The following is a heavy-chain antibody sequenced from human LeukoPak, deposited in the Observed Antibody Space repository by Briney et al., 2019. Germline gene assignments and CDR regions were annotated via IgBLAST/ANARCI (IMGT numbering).Heavy chain of an antibody. J-gene: IGHJ6*02. CDR1: GYTFTSYG. D-gene: IGHD3/OR15-3a*01. CDR2: ISAYNGNT. CDR3: ARARTDPYYYYGMDV. V-gene: IGHV1-18*01. Sequence: ASVKVSCKASGYTFTSYGISWVRQAPGQGLEWMGWISAYNGNTNYAQKLQGRVTMTTDTSTSTAYMELRSLRSDDTAVYYCARARTDPYYYYGMDVWGQGTTVTVSS.